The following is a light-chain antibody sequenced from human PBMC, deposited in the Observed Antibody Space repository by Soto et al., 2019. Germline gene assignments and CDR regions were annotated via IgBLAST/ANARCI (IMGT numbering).Light chain of an antibody. CDR1: QSVSGW. J-gene: IGKJ4*01. CDR3: QQYETYPLT. CDR2: SAS. V-gene: IGKV1-5*03. Sequence: DIQMTQSPSTLSASVGDRVTITCRASQSVSGWLAWYRQKPGKAPELLIYSASTLENGVPSRFSGSGSGTEFTLTVSSLQPDDFATYYCQQYETYPLTFGGGTKIDI.